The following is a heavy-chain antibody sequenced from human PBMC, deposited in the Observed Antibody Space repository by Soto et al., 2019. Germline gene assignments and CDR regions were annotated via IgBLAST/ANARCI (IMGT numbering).Heavy chain of an antibody. J-gene: IGHJ4*02. V-gene: IGHV4-31*03. D-gene: IGHD3-10*01. CDR3: ERGVSHYGSGSYPTGTYYFDY. CDR2: IYYSGST. CDR1: GGSISSGGYY. Sequence: KTSETLSLTCTVSGGSISSGGYYWSWIRQHPGKGLEWIGYIYYSGSTYYNPSLKSRVTISVDTSKNQFSLKLSSVTAADTAVYYCERGVSHYGSGSYPTGTYYFDYRGQGTLVTVSS.